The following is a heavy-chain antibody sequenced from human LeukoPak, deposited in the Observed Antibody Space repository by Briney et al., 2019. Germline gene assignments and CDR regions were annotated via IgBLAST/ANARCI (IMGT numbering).Heavy chain of an antibody. CDR2: MNQDGSAR. J-gene: IGHJ4*02. CDR1: GFTFSTYW. V-gene: IGHV3-7*01. D-gene: IGHD2-2*01. CDR3: ARDNTPAVDY. Sequence: GGSLRLSCAASGFTFSTYWMNWVRQAPGKGLEWVANMNQDGSARYYVDSVKGRFTISRDNAKNSLYLQMNSLRPEDTAVYYCARDNTPAVDYWGQGTLVNVSS.